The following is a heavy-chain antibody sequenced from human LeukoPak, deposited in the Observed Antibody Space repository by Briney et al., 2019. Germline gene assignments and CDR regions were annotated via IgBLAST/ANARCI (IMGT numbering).Heavy chain of an antibody. CDR2: IRYDGSNK. D-gene: IGHD2/OR15-2a*01. J-gene: IGHJ4*02. Sequence: GGSLRLSCAASGFTFSSYGMHWVRQARGKGLEWVAFIRYDGSNKYYADSVKGRFTISRDNSKNTLYLQMNSLRAEDTAVYYCAKDVIVAFDYWGQVTLVTVSS. CDR3: AKDVIVAFDY. V-gene: IGHV3-30*02. CDR1: GFTFSSYG.